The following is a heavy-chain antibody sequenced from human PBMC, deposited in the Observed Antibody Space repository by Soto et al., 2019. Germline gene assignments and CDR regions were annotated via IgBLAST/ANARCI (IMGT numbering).Heavy chain of an antibody. CDR3: LHYFDSTVYFGDY. CDR1: GYTFTSYA. Sequence: QVQLVQSGAEVKKPGASVKVSCKASGYTFTSYAMHWVRQAPGQRLEWMGWVNAGNGNTKYSQKFQGRATITRVTSANTVYLERSSLTSEDTAVYYCLHYFDSTVYFGDYWGQGTLVTVSS. D-gene: IGHD3-22*01. V-gene: IGHV1-3*01. J-gene: IGHJ4*02. CDR2: VNAGNGNT.